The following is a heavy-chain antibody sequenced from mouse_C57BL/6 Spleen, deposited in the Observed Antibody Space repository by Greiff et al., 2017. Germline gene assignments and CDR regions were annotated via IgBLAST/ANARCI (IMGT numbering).Heavy chain of an antibody. D-gene: IGHD2-3*01. Sequence: EVKVEESGPGLVKPSQSLSLTCSVTGYSITSGYYWNWIRQFPGNKLEWMGYISYDGSNNYNPSLKNRISITRDTSKNKFFLKLNSVTTEDTATYYCAREGGYDGYYDWGQGTTLTVSS. V-gene: IGHV3-6*01. CDR3: AREGGYDGYYD. CDR1: GYSITSGYY. CDR2: ISYDGSN. J-gene: IGHJ2*01.